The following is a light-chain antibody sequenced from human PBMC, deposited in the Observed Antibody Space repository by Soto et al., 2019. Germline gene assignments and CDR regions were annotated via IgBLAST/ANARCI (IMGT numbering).Light chain of an antibody. Sequence: QSVLTQPASVSGSPGQSITISCTGTSSDVGGYTYVSWYQQHPGKAPKLMIYDVSNRPSGVSNRFSGSKSGNTASLTISGLQAEHEADYYCSSYTSSSTLDLFGTGTKVTVL. V-gene: IGLV2-14*01. J-gene: IGLJ1*01. CDR2: DVS. CDR3: SSYTSSSTLDL. CDR1: SSDVGGYTY.